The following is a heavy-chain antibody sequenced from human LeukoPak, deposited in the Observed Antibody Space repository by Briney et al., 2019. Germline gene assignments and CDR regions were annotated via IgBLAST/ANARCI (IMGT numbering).Heavy chain of an antibody. D-gene: IGHD5-12*01. CDR3: ARGMAAAYDYNWFDR. V-gene: IGHV4-4*07. Sequence: SETLSLTCTVSGDSISNFYWSWTRQPAGKGLEWIGRIHINGDTHYNPSLNSRVTMSLDTSKNQFSLKLSSVTAADTAVYFCARGMAAAYDYNWFDRWGQGTLVTVSS. CDR1: GDSISNFY. J-gene: IGHJ5*02. CDR2: IHINGDT.